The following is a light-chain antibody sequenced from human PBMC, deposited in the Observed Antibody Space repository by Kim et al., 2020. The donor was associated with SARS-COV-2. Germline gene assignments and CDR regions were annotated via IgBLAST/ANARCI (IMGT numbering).Light chain of an antibody. V-gene: IGLV2-14*03. CDR1: SSDIGDSKH. Sequence: QSALTQPASLSGSRGQSITISCIGSSSDIGDSKHVCWYQQHPGKAPKLIIYDITNRPSGLSSRFSGSKSGNTASLTISGLQGEYEAVYYCSSYTTSGTLVFGGGTKVTVL. J-gene: IGLJ2*01. CDR2: DIT. CDR3: SSYTTSGTLV.